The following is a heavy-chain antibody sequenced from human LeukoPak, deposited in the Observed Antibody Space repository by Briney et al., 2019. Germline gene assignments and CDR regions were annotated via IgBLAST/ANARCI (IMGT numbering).Heavy chain of an antibody. V-gene: IGHV3-30*04. J-gene: IGHJ1*01. Sequence: GGSLRLSCAASGFTFSSYAMHWVRQAPGKGLEWVAVISYDGSNKYYADSVKGRFTISRDNSKNTLYLQMNSLRAEDTAVYYCARGRVTVGKIQYFQHWGQGTLVTVSS. D-gene: IGHD2-21*02. CDR1: GFTFSSYA. CDR2: ISYDGSNK. CDR3: ARGRVTVGKIQYFQH.